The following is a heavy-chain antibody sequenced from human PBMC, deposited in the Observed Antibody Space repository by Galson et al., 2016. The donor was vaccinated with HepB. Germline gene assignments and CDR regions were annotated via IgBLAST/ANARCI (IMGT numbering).Heavy chain of an antibody. CDR2: MWNDAKSK. Sequence: SLRLSCAASGFTFSDYDMSWVRQAPDKGLEWVAIMWNDAKSKYYADSVQGRYTISRDNAKNSLYLQMNSLRDEDTAVYYCGGYNDYKAYDYWGQGTLVTVSS. CDR3: GGYNDYKAYDY. J-gene: IGHJ4*02. D-gene: IGHD5-24*01. V-gene: IGHV3-33*08. CDR1: GFTFSDYD.